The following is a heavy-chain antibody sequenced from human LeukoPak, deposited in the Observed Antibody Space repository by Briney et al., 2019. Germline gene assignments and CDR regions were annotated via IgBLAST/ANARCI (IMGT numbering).Heavy chain of an antibody. CDR2: MSGSGGST. V-gene: IGHV3-23*01. CDR1: GFTFSSYA. J-gene: IGHJ4*02. Sequence: PGGSLRLSCAASGFTFSSYAMSWVRQAPGKGLAWVSAMSGSGGSTYYADSVKGRFTISRDNSKNTLYLQMNSLRAEDTAKYYCATAFWDSSGYYNYWGQGTLVTVSS. CDR3: ATAFWDSSGYYNY. D-gene: IGHD3-22*01.